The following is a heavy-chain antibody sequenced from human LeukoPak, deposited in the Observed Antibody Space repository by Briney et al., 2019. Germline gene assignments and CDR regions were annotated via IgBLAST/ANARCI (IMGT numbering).Heavy chain of an antibody. Sequence: SETLSLTCTVSGGPISSHYWTWIRQSPVKGLEWIGDISNSGSTSYNPSLKSRVTISIDTSKNQFSLKLSSVTAADTAVYYCGRDALVGYFSYYYMDVWGKGTTVTVSS. CDR2: ISNSGST. V-gene: IGHV4-59*11. CDR1: GGPISSHY. CDR3: GRDALVGYFSYYYMDV. D-gene: IGHD2-15*01. J-gene: IGHJ6*03.